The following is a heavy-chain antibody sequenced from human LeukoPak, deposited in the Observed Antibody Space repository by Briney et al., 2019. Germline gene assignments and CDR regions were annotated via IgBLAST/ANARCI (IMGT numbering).Heavy chain of an antibody. V-gene: IGHV3-53*01. CDR2: IYSGGST. CDR1: GFTVSNNY. CDR3: ARISSRHYYDSSGYSYFDY. Sequence: GSLRLSCAASGFTVSNNYMSWVRQAPGKGLEWVSVIYSGGSTYYADSVKGRFTISRDNSKNTLYLQMNSLRAEDTAVYYCARISSRHYYDSSGYSYFDYWGQGTLVTVSS. J-gene: IGHJ4*02. D-gene: IGHD3-22*01.